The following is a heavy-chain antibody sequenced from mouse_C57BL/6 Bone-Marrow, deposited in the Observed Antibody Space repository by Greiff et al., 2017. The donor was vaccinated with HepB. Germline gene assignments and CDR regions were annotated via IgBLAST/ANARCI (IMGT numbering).Heavy chain of an antibody. Sequence: EVKLVESGGGLVKPGGSLKLSCAASGFTFSDYGMHWVRQAPEKGLEWVAYISSGSSTIYYADTVKGRFTISRDNAKNTLFLQMTSLRSEDTAMDYCARPRGNYFDYWGQGTTLTVSS. CDR1: GFTFSDYG. J-gene: IGHJ2*01. V-gene: IGHV5-17*01. CDR3: ARPRGNYFDY. CDR2: ISSGSSTI. D-gene: IGHD2-14*01.